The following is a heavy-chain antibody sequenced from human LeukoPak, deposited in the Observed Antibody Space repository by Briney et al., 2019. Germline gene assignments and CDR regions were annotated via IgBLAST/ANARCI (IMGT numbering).Heavy chain of an antibody. CDR3: ARGRGDSRRDFDY. CDR2: FYTDGRT. J-gene: IGHJ4*02. D-gene: IGHD2-21*02. CDR1: GGSISSGTYY. V-gene: IGHV4-61*02. Sequence: SETLSLTCSVSGGSISSGTYYWSWIRQPAGKGLEWVGRFYTDGRTNYNPSLKSRATISVDTSQNHFSLKLSSVTPADTAVYYCARGRGDSRRDFDYWGQGTLVTVSS.